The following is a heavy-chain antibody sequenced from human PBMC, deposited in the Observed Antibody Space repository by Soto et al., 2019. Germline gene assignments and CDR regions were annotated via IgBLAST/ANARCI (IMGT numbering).Heavy chain of an antibody. V-gene: IGHV1-24*01. D-gene: IGHD3-10*01. J-gene: IGHJ3*02. CDR2: FDPEDGET. CDR1: GYTLTELS. Sequence: GASVKVSCKVSGYTLTELSMHWVRQAPGKGLEWMGGFDPEDGETNYAQKFQGRVTITEDESTSTAYMELSSLRSEDTAVYYCAAPMVRGVIIGAFDIWGQGTMVTVSS. CDR3: AAPMVRGVIIGAFDI.